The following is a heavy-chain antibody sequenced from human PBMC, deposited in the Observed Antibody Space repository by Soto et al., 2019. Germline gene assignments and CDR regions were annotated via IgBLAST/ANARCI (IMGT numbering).Heavy chain of an antibody. V-gene: IGHV1-69*13. CDR2: IIPIFGTA. Sequence: ASVKVSCKASGGTFSSYAISWVRQAPGQGLEWMGGIIPIFGTANYAQKFQGRVTITADESTSTAYMELSSLRSEDTAVYYCARDGSLVSPDYYDSSGYYNWFDPWGQGTLVTVSS. CDR1: GGTFSSYA. J-gene: IGHJ5*02. D-gene: IGHD3-22*01. CDR3: ARDGSLVSPDYYDSSGYYNWFDP.